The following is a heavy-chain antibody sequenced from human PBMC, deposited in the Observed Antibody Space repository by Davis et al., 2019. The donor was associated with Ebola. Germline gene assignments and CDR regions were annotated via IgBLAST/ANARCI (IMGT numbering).Heavy chain of an antibody. V-gene: IGHV6-1*01. D-gene: IGHD6-13*01. J-gene: IGHJ4*02. CDR2: TYYRSQWHV. CDR1: WDSVSSNTAA. Sequence: SQTPALPRAISWDSVSSNTAAWNWTRQSPSRGLERLGRTYYRSQWHVDYAGSVKSRMTITSDTSKNQFSLQLTSVTPEDTATYYCARDPPHEQGCDYWGPGILVTGSS. CDR3: ARDPPHEQGCDY.